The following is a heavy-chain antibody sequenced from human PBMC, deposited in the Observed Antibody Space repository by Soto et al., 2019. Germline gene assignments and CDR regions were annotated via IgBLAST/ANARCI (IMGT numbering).Heavy chain of an antibody. CDR3: AKMLYTGPGWTYPFDP. J-gene: IGHJ5*02. CDR2: MSASGDST. Sequence: PGGSLILSCAASGFTFSGYAMSWVRQAPGRGLEWVSAMSASGDSTYYADSVKGRFTISRDNSKNTLYLQMNSLRAEDTAVYYCAKMLYTGPGWTYPFDPWGQGTLVTVSS. CDR1: GFTFSGYA. V-gene: IGHV3-23*01. D-gene: IGHD5-12*01.